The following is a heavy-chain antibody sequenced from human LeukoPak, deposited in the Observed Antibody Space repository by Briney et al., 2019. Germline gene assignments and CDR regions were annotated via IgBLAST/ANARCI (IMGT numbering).Heavy chain of an antibody. D-gene: IGHD3-3*01. CDR1: GGSISSCY. CDR3: AREGFWSGYYWFDP. J-gene: IGHJ5*02. V-gene: IGHV4-4*07. CDR2: IYTSGST. Sequence: PSETLSLTCTVSGGSISSCYWSWIRQPAGKGLEWIGRIYTSGSTNYNPSLKSRVTMSVDTSKNQFSLKLSSVTAADTAVYYCAREGFWSGYYWFDPWGQGTLVTVSS.